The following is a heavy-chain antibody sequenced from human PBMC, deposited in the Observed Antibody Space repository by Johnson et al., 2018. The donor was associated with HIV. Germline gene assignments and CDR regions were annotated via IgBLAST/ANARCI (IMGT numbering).Heavy chain of an antibody. CDR3: ARSPRGDSSGYYAFDI. Sequence: VQLVESGGGVVRPGGSLRLSCAASGFTFDDYGMSWVRQGPGKGLEWVANIKQDGSEKYYVDSVKGRFTISRDNAKNSLYLQMNSLRAEDTAVYYCARSPRGDSSGYYAFDIWGQGTMVTVSS. V-gene: IGHV3-7*01. D-gene: IGHD3-22*01. CDR1: GFTFDDYG. J-gene: IGHJ3*02. CDR2: IKQDGSEK.